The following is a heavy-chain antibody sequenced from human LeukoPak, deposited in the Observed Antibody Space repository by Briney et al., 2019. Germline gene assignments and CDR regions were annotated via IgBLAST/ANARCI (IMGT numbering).Heavy chain of an antibody. D-gene: IGHD6-13*01. Sequence: GGSLRLSCAASGFTFSDYYMSWIRQAPGKGLEWVSYISSSSSYTNYADSVKGRFTISRDNAKNSLYLQMNSLRAEDTAVYYCARARIAAAGPFDYWGRGTLVTVSS. CDR2: ISSSSSYT. CDR3: ARARIAAAGPFDY. J-gene: IGHJ4*02. V-gene: IGHV3-11*06. CDR1: GFTFSDYY.